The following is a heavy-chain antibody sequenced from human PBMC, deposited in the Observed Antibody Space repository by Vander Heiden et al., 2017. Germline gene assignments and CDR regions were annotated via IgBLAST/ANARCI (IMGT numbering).Heavy chain of an antibody. CDR1: GFTLSSYA. J-gene: IGHJ4*02. Sequence: QLQLLESGGGVVQPGGSLRLSCAASGFTLSSYAMHWVRQAPGKWLEWVTVISSYGIHKYYAVSVKGRFAISRDNSGSTVYLQMNSLRPEDTAVYYCARKFATSWANIDYWGQGTLVTVSS. D-gene: IGHD7-27*01. CDR3: ARKFATSWANIDY. CDR2: ISSYGIHK. V-gene: IGHV3-30*09.